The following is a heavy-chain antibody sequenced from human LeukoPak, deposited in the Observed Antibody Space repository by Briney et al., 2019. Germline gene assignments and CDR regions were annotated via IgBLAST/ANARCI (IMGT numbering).Heavy chain of an antibody. D-gene: IGHD3-22*01. V-gene: IGHV1-18*01. J-gene: IGHJ4*02. CDR1: GYTFSRHG. Sequence: ASVKVCCKTAGYTFSRHGITRVRQAPGQGLEWMGWVSGSNGNTNYAQSVQGRVTMTTDTSTNTAYMELRSLRSDDTAVYYCAKDIHPGLDSGASCCFDYWGQGTPVTVSS. CDR2: VSGSNGNT. CDR3: AKDIHPGLDSGASCCFDY.